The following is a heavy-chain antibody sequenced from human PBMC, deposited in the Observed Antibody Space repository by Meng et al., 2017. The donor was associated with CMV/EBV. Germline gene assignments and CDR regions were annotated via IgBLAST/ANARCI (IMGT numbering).Heavy chain of an antibody. D-gene: IGHD3-22*01. CDR1: GFRFIHNG. V-gene: IGHV3-30*02. CDR2: ILYDGSTQ. Sequence: GGSLRPSGAALGFRFIHNGIDWVRQTPGKGLGGVAFILYDGSTQYYADSVKGRFTITRDNSKNTLFLQMNSLRPEDTGVYYCAKVPHYSDGPRDTFNIWGQGTLVTVSS. J-gene: IGHJ3*02. CDR3: AKVPHYSDGPRDTFNI.